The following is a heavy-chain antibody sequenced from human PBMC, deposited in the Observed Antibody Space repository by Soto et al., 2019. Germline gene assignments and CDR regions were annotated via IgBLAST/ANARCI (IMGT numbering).Heavy chain of an antibody. CDR1: EFTVSSSY. CDR3: ARDLVYGSGSYYNPDYGMDV. Sequence: PGGSLRLSCAASEFTVSSSYMNWVRQSPGKGLEWVSVIYSDGSTYYADSVKGRFIISRDTSKNTVYLQMNSLRAEDTAVYYCARDLVYGSGSYYNPDYGMDVWGQGNTVTVSS. J-gene: IGHJ6*02. V-gene: IGHV3-66*01. CDR2: IYSDGST. D-gene: IGHD3-10*01.